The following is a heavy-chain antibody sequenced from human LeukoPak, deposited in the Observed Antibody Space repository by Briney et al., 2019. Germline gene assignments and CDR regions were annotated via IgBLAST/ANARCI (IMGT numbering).Heavy chain of an antibody. CDR1: GYTFTSYG. J-gene: IGHJ4*02. CDR3: ARDGDFWSGYLYYFDY. V-gene: IGHV1-18*01. Sequence: ASVEVSCKASGYTFTSYGISWVRQAPGQGLEWMGWISAYNGNTNYAQKLQGRVTMTTDTSTSTAYMELRSLRSDDTAVYYCARDGDFWSGYLYYFDYWGQGTLVTVSS. D-gene: IGHD3-3*01. CDR2: ISAYNGNT.